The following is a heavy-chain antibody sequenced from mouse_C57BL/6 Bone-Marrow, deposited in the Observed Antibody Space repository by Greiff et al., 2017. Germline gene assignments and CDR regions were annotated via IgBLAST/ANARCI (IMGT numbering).Heavy chain of an antibody. CDR3: ARGGDGSSPWFAY. Sequence: QVQLKQPGAELVKPGASVKLSCKASGYTFTSYWMHWVKQRPGQGLEWIGMIHPNSGSTNYNEKFKSKATLTVDKSSSTAYMQLSSLTSEDSAVYYCARGGDGSSPWFAYWGQGTLVTVSA. V-gene: IGHV1-64*01. D-gene: IGHD1-1*01. CDR2: IHPNSGST. CDR1: GYTFTSYW. J-gene: IGHJ3*01.